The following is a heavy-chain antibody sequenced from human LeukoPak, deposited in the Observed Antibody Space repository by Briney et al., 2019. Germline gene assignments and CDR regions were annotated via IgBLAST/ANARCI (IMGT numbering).Heavy chain of an antibody. V-gene: IGHV3-21*01. CDR3: ARDAQTSSSCLFWFDP. D-gene: IGHD6-13*01. J-gene: IGHJ5*02. CDR2: ISSRSSYI. CDR1: GFTFSSYS. Sequence: GGSLRLSCAASGFTFSSYSMNWVRQAPGKGLEWVSSISSRSSYIYYADSVKGRFTISRDNAKNSLYLQMNSLRAEDTAVYYCARDAQTSSSCLFWFDPWGQGTLVTVSS.